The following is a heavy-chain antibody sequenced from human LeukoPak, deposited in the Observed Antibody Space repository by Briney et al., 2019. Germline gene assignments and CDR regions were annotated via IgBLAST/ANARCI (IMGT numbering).Heavy chain of an antibody. CDR2: IWYDGSNK. D-gene: IGHD2-15*01. CDR1: GFTFSSYG. V-gene: IGHV3-33*01. Sequence: PGGSLRLSCAASGFTFSSYGMHWVRQAPGKGLEWVAVIWYDGSNKYYADSVKGRFTISRDNSKNTLYLQMNSMRAEDTAVYYCARDIGGTSEYYFDYWGQGTLVTVSS. CDR3: ARDIGGTSEYYFDY. J-gene: IGHJ4*02.